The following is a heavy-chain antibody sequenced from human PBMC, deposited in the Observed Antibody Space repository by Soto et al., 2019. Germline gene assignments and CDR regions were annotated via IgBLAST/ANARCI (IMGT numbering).Heavy chain of an antibody. J-gene: IGHJ4*02. D-gene: IGHD1-20*01. V-gene: IGHV3-23*01. Sequence: GSLRLSCEASGFTLRYYAMTWVRQAPGKGLEWVSLISANDVGTYYAESVKTRFTISTDQSRNTVYLQMDSLRADDTAIYYCAKAKNDYNWDNRPPFDYWGQGTLVTVSS. CDR2: ISANDVGT. CDR3: AKAKNDYNWDNRPPFDY. CDR1: GFTLRYYA.